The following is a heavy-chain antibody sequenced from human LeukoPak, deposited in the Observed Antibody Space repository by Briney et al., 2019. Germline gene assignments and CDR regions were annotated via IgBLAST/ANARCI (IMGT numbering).Heavy chain of an antibody. V-gene: IGHV3-30*03. CDR1: GFTFSSYG. D-gene: IGHD5-18*01. CDR2: ISYDRSNK. CDR3: AIQPRGHFDY. J-gene: IGHJ4*02. Sequence: SGGALRLSCAASGFTFSSYGMHWVRQAPDKGLEWMAVISYDRSNKYYADSVKGRFTISRDNSKNTLYLQMNSLRAEDTAVYYCAIQPRGHFDYWGQGTLVTLSS.